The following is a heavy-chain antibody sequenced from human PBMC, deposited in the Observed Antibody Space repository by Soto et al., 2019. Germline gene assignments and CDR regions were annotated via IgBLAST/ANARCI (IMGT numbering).Heavy chain of an antibody. D-gene: IGHD2-8*01. J-gene: IGHJ4*02. CDR2: IIPILGIA. CDR3: ASLRGRYCTNGVCPYYFDY. Sequence: GASVKVSCKASGGTFSSYTISWVRQAPGQGLEWMGRIIPILGIANYAQKFQGRVTITADKSTSTAYMELSSLRSEDTAVYYCASLRGRYCTNGVCPYYFDYWGQGTLVTAPQ. V-gene: IGHV1-69*02. CDR1: GGTFSSYT.